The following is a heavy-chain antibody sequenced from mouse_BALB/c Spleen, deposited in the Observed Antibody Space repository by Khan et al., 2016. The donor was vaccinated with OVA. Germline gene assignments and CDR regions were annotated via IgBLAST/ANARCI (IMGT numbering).Heavy chain of an antibody. CDR1: GYTFTDYY. J-gene: IGHJ3*01. Sequence: QVQLKQSGAELARPGASVKLSCKASGYTFTDYYLNWVKQRTGQGLEWIGDIYPGSGNTYYNERVKGKATLTADKSSSTAYMQLSSLTSEDSAFYFCARSGTGSFAYWGQGTLVTVSA. CDR2: IYPGSGNT. D-gene: IGHD4-1*01. V-gene: IGHV1-77*01. CDR3: ARSGTGSFAY.